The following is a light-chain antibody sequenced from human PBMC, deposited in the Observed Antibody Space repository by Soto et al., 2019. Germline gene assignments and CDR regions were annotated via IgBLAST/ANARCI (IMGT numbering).Light chain of an antibody. Sequence: IVMTQSPATLSVSPGERATLSCRASQSVSSNLAWYQQRPGQAPRLLISGASTRATGIPARFSGSGSGTEFTLTISSLQPEDFAVYSCQQYNNWPSTFGQGTKLEIK. CDR1: QSVSSN. V-gene: IGKV3-15*01. J-gene: IGKJ2*01. CDR3: QQYNNWPST. CDR2: GAS.